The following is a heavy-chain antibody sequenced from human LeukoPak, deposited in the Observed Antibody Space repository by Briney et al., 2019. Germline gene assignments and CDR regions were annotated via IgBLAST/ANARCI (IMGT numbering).Heavy chain of an antibody. CDR3: STGLTWDN. CDR1: GFTFSNAW. Sequence: GGSLRLPCAGSGFTFSNAWMSWVHQAPGKGLEWVGRIKSRPDGATIDYGEAVKGRFTISREDSQNKVFLQMNSLKIEDTGVYYCSTGLTWDNWGQGTLVTVSS. CDR2: IKSRPDGATI. V-gene: IGHV3-15*01. J-gene: IGHJ4*02. D-gene: IGHD1-26*01.